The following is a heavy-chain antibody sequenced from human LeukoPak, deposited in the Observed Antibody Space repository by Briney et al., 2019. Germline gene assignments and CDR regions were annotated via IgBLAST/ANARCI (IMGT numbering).Heavy chain of an antibody. D-gene: IGHD4-23*01. CDR3: ARDDYRGAFDI. J-gene: IGHJ3*02. V-gene: IGHV3-30*04. CDR1: GFTFSSYA. CDR2: ISYDGSNK. Sequence: GGSLRLSCAASGFTFSSYAMHWVRQAPGKGLEWVAVISYDGSNKYYADSVKGRFTISRDNSKNSLYLQMNSLRAEDTAVYYCARDDYRGAFDIWGQGTMVTVSS.